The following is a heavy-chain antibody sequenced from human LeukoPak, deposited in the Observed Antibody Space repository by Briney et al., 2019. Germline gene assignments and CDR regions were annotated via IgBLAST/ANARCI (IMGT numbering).Heavy chain of an antibody. Sequence: SETLSLTCIVSGGSISNSYWGWIRQPAGKGLEWIGSIYYSGSTYYNPSLKSRVTISVDTSKNQFSLKLSSVTAADTAVYYCARLIPSTVPDYWGQGTLVTVSS. CDR1: GGSISNSY. CDR3: ARLIPSTVPDY. V-gene: IGHV4-59*05. J-gene: IGHJ4*02. CDR2: IYYSGST. D-gene: IGHD4-17*01.